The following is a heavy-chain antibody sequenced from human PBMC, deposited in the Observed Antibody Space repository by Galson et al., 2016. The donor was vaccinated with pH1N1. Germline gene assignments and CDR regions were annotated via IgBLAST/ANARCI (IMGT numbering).Heavy chain of an antibody. J-gene: IGHJ6*02. D-gene: IGHD5-18*01. V-gene: IGHV1-69*13. CDR2: ILPKFGST. Sequence: SVNVSCKASGDTFSNYAITWVRQAPRPALQWMGGILPKFGSTTESPELEGRVTISADASTEIVFMALRSLRSEDTAVYYCATVSYSELYYYQGMDVWGQGTTVTVSS. CDR1: GDTFSNYA. CDR3: ATVSYSELYYYQGMDV.